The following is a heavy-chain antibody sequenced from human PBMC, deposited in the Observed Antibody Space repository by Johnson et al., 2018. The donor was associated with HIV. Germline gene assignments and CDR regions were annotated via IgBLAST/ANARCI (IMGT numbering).Heavy chain of an antibody. Sequence: VQLVESGGGVVQPGGSLRLSCAPSGFTFNDYGMSGVRQAPGKGREWVSGINWNGGGTGYADSVKGRFTISRDNAKNSLHLQMNSLKVEDTALYYCARLVGYYYCSGYYYVDAFGIWGQGTLVTVSS. CDR1: GFTFNDYG. J-gene: IGHJ3*02. V-gene: IGHV3-20*04. CDR2: INWNGGGT. CDR3: ARLVGYYYCSGYYYVDAFGI. D-gene: IGHD3-22*01.